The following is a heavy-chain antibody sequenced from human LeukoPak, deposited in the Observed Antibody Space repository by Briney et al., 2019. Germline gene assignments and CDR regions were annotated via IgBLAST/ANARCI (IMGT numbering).Heavy chain of an antibody. V-gene: IGHV4-59*08. CDR2: IFSSGST. D-gene: IGHD5-12*01. Sequence: PPETLSLTCTVSGGSISNYYWSWIRQPPGKGLEWIGYIFSSGSTNYSPSLKSRANISVDMSKNQFSLKLSSVTDADTAVYYCARHGGYSSPSGYWGQGTLVTVSP. CDR3: ARHGGYSSPSGY. CDR1: GGSISNYY. J-gene: IGHJ4*02.